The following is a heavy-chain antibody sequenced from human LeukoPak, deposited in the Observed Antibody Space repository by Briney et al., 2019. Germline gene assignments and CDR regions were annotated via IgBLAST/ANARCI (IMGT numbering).Heavy chain of an antibody. Sequence: GGSLRLSCAASGFTFSSYEMNWVRQAPGKGLEWVSYISSSGSTIYYADSVKSRFTISRDNAKNSLYLQMNSLRAEDTAVYYCARESRYGMDVWGQGTTVTVSS. CDR1: GFTFSSYE. V-gene: IGHV3-48*03. CDR3: ARESRYGMDV. J-gene: IGHJ6*02. CDR2: ISSSGSTI.